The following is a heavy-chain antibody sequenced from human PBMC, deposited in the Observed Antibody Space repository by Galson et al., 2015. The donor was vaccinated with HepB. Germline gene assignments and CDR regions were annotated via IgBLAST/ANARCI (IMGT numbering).Heavy chain of an antibody. Sequence: PALVKPTQTLTLTCTFSGFSLSTSGVGVGWIRQPPGKALEWLAVIYWDDDKRYSPSLKSRLTITKDTSKNQVVLTMTNMELSDTATYFCGNRRHDVYGDWDNGYIDLCGRGTLVTVSS. CDR3: GNRRHDVYGDWDNGYIDL. CDR2: IYWDDDK. CDR1: GFSLSTSGVG. V-gene: IGHV2-5*02. D-gene: IGHD2-21*02. J-gene: IGHJ2*01.